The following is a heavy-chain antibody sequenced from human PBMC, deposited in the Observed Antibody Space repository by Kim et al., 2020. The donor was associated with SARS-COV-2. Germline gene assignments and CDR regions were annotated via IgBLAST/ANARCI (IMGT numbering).Heavy chain of an antibody. D-gene: IGHD1-26*01. V-gene: IGHV1-69*13. CDR3: ARVEDSGSYQNTYYYYGMDV. CDR1: GGTFSSYA. Sequence: SVKVSCKASGGTFSSYAISWVRQAPGQGLEWMGGIIPIFGTANYAQKFQGRVTITADESTSTAYMELSSLRSEDTAVYYCARVEDSGSYQNTYYYYGMDVWGQGTTVTVSS. CDR2: IIPIFGTA. J-gene: IGHJ6*02.